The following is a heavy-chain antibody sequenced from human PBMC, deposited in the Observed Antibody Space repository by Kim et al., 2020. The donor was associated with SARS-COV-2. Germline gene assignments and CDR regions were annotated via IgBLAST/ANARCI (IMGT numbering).Heavy chain of an antibody. Sequence: SETLSLTCTVSGDSISSRSYYWTWIRQHPEKGLEWIVYIYYSGSTYYNPSLKSRVSVSVDTSKNQFSLKLSSVTAADTAVYYCATVITPWSDLASWGKVT. CDR3: ATVITPWSDLAS. CDR1: GDSISSRSYY. V-gene: IGHV4-31*03. D-gene: IGHD4-17*01. CDR2: IYYSGST. J-gene: IGHJ4*02.